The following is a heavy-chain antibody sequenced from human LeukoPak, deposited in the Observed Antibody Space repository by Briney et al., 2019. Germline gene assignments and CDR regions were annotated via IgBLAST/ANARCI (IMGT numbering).Heavy chain of an antibody. D-gene: IGHD2-2*01. J-gene: IGHJ4*02. CDR2: ISYDGSNK. V-gene: IGHV3-30*18. Sequence: GGSLRLSCAASGFTFSSYGMHWVRQAPGKGLEWVAVISYDGSNKYYADSVKGRFTISRDNSKNTLYLQMNGLRAEDTAVYYCAKDGKVPDNFDYWGQGTLVTVSS. CDR3: AKDGKVPDNFDY. CDR1: GFTFSSYG.